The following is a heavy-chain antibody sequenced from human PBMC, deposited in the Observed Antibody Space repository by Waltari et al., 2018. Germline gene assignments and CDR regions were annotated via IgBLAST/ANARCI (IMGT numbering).Heavy chain of an antibody. V-gene: IGHV3-48*01. Sequence: EVQLVESGGGLVQPGGSLRLSCAASGFTFSSYSMHWVRQAPGKGREWVSYISSSSSTIYYADSGKGLFTISRDNAKNSLYLQMNSLRAEDTAVYYCARGELELLGWGQGTLVTVSS. CDR1: GFTFSSYS. CDR3: ARGELELLG. CDR2: ISSSSSTI. J-gene: IGHJ4*02. D-gene: IGHD1-26*01.